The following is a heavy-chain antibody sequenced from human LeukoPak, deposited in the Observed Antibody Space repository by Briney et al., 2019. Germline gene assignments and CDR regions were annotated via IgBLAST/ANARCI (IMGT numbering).Heavy chain of an antibody. Sequence: PGGSLRLSCAASGFTFSSYAMSWVRQAPGQGLEWVSAISGSGGSTYYADSVKGRFTISRDNSKNTLYLQMNSLRAEDTAVYYCATPRRVVVAATPGCLDYWGQGTLVTVSS. CDR2: ISGSGGST. D-gene: IGHD2-15*01. J-gene: IGHJ4*02. V-gene: IGHV3-23*01. CDR1: GFTFSSYA. CDR3: ATPRRVVVAATPGCLDY.